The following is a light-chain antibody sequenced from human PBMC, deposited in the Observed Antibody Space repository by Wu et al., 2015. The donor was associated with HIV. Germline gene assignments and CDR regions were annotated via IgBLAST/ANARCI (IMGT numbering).Light chain of an antibody. Sequence: EIVMTQSPATLSVSPGERATLSCRASQSVSSNLAWYQQKPGQAPRLLIYGASSRATGIPDRFSGSGSGTDFTLTISRVEPEDFAVYYCQQFGYSGYSFGQGTKVEIK. CDR3: QQFGYSGYS. J-gene: IGKJ2*03. V-gene: IGKV3-20*01. CDR2: GAS. CDR1: QSVSSN.